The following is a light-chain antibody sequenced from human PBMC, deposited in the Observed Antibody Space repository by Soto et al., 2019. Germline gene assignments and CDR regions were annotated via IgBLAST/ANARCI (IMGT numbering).Light chain of an antibody. CDR1: QSISRQ. J-gene: IGKJ1*01. Sequence: DIQMTQSPSTLSASVGDRVSITCRASQSISRQLAWYQQKPGKAPNLLIYQASNLETGVPSRFTGSGSGKQFTLTISSLQLDDLATYCALQYQSYWTFGHGTKVEVK. V-gene: IGKV1-5*03. CDR3: LQYQSYWT. CDR2: QAS.